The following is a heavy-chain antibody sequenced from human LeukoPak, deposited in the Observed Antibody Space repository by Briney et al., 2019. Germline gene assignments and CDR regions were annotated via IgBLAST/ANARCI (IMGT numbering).Heavy chain of an antibody. Sequence: LQTLSLTCAVYGGSFSGYYWSWIRQPPGKGLEWIGEINHSGSSNYNPSLKSRVTISVDTSKNQFSLKLSSVTAADTAVYYCARGPEVGAKAFYYYYYMDVWGKGTTVTVSS. CDR1: GGSFSGYY. CDR3: ARGPEVGAKAFYYYYYMDV. CDR2: INHSGSS. D-gene: IGHD1-26*01. J-gene: IGHJ6*03. V-gene: IGHV4-34*01.